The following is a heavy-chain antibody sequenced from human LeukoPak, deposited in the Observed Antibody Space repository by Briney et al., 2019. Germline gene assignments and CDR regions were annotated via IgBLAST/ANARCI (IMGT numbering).Heavy chain of an antibody. Sequence: SETLSLTCAVYGGPFSGYYWSWIRQPPGKGLEWIGEINHSGSTNYNPSLKSRVTISVDTSKNQFSLKLSSVTAADTAVYYCARRGQFWSGYLYYYYMDVWGKGTTVTVSS. CDR2: INHSGST. D-gene: IGHD3-3*01. V-gene: IGHV4-34*01. CDR3: ARRGQFWSGYLYYYYMDV. CDR1: GGPFSGYY. J-gene: IGHJ6*03.